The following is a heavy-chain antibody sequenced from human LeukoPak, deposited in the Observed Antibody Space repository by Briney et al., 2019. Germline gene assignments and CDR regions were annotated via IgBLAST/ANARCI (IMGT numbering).Heavy chain of an antibody. Sequence: GGSLRLSCATSGFPFSSYDMNWVRQAPGKGLEWVSYIHSSGGTIYYADSVKGRFTIPRDSAKNSVYLRMNSLRAEDTALYYCARKLTGTTYFDCWGQGILVTVSS. V-gene: IGHV3-48*03. CDR1: GFPFSSYD. D-gene: IGHD1-1*01. CDR3: ARKLTGTTYFDC. J-gene: IGHJ4*02. CDR2: IHSSGGTI.